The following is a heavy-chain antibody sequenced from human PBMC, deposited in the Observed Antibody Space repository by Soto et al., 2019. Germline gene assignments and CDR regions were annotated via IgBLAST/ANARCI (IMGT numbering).Heavy chain of an antibody. CDR1: GVSISSYY. V-gene: IGHV4-59*01. J-gene: IGHJ4*02. CDR3: ARRYAGNFDY. D-gene: IGHD2-8*01. Sequence: SETLSLTCTVSGVSISSYYWSWIRQPPGKGLEWIGYIYYSGSTNYNPSLKSRVTISVDTSKNQFSLKLSSVTAADTAVYYCARRYAGNFDYWGQGTLVT. CDR2: IYYSGST.